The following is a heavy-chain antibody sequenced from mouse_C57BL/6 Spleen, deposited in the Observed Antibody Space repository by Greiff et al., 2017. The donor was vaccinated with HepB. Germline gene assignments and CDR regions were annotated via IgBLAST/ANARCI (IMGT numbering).Heavy chain of an antibody. CDR3: ARVGPTTVVARYYFDY. CDR1: GFTFSDYY. V-gene: IGHV5-16*01. J-gene: IGHJ2*01. Sequence: EVMLVESEGGLVQPGSSMKLSCTASGFTFSDYYMAWVRQVPEKGLEWVANINYDGSSTYYLDSLKSRFIISRDNAKNILYLQISSLKSEDTATYYCARVGPTTVVARYYFDYWGQGTTLTVSS. CDR2: INYDGSST. D-gene: IGHD1-1*01.